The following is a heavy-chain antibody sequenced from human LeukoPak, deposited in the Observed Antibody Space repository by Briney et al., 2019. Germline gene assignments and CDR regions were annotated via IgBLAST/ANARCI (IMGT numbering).Heavy chain of an antibody. CDR2: INWNGGST. CDR1: GFTFDDYG. D-gene: IGHD3-3*01. CDR3: ARVRWEYDFWSGYYSKDYYYYYMDV. Sequence: GGSMRLSCAASGFTFDDYGMSWVRQAPGKGLEWVSGINWNGGSTGYADSVKGRFTISRDNAKNSLYLQMNSLRAEDTALYYCARVRWEYDFWSGYYSKDYYYYYMDVWGKGSTVTVSS. V-gene: IGHV3-20*04. J-gene: IGHJ6*03.